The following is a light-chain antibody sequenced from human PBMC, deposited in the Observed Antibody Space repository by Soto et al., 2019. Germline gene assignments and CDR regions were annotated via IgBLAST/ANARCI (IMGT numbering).Light chain of an antibody. J-gene: IGKJ1*01. CDR3: QQYNSYWT. CDR1: QSTSSW. CDR2: KAS. Sequence: DIHMTQSPSTLSASVGDRVTITFRASQSTSSWLAWYQQKPGKAPKLLIYKASSLQIGVPSRFSGSGSGTEFTLTISSLQPDDFATYYCQQYNSYWTFGQGTKVDIK. V-gene: IGKV1-5*03.